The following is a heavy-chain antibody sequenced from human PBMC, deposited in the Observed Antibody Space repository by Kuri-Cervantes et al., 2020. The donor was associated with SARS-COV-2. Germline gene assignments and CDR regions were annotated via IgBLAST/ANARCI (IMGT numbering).Heavy chain of an antibody. CDR3: ARVGRAITIFGVITTGGMDV. CDR1: DGSVRSGSYY. V-gene: IGHV4-39*07. J-gene: IGHJ6*02. Sequence: SNTRSLTFTVFDGSVRSGSYYGSWIRQPRGKGLARIGSMYHSGCTNYNPSLKSRPTISVDTSTNLFSLKLSSVPAADTAVYYCARVGRAITIFGVITTGGMDVWGQGTTVTVSS. D-gene: IGHD3-3*01. CDR2: MYHSGCT.